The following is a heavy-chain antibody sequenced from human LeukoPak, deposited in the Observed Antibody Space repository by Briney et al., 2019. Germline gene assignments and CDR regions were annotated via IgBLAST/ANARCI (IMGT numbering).Heavy chain of an antibody. D-gene: IGHD1-1*01. CDR3: ARDRYGNYYYYMDV. Sequence: SETLSLTCAVYGGSFSGYYWSWIRQPPGKGLEWIGEINHSGSTNYNPSLKSRVTISLDTSKNQFSLKLSSVTAADTAVYYCARDRYGNYYYYMDVWGKGTTVTISS. CDR2: INHSGST. V-gene: IGHV4-34*01. CDR1: GGSFSGYY. J-gene: IGHJ6*03.